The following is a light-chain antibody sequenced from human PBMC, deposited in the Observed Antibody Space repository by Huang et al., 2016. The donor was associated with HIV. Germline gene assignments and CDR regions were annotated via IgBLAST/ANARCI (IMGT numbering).Light chain of an antibody. CDR2: LGS. V-gene: IGKV2-28*01. J-gene: IGKJ2*01. Sequence: DVVMTQSPLSLPVTPGAPASISCRSSQSLLHSDGNNYFDWYLQKPGQSPQLLIYLGSNRASGVPGRFSGSGSGTDFTLKISRVEAEDVGVYYCMQGLRTPRTFGQGTRLEIK. CDR3: MQGLRTPRT. CDR1: QSLLHSDGNNY.